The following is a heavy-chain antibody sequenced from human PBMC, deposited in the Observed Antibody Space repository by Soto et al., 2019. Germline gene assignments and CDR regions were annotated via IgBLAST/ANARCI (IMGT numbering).Heavy chain of an antibody. CDR3: ARANGAFDI. D-gene: IGHD2-8*01. J-gene: IGHJ3*02. CDR2: INTGNGNT. Sequence: VASVKVSCKASGGTFSSYAMHWVRQAPGQRLEWMGWINTGNGNTKYSQNFQGRVTITGDTSASTAYMELSSLRSEDTAVYFCARANGAFDIWGQGTMVTVSS. V-gene: IGHV1-3*04. CDR1: GGTFSSYA.